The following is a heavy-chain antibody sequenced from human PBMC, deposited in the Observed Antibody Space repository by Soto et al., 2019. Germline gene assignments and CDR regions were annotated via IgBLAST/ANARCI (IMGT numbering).Heavy chain of an antibody. CDR2: MNPYSGNT. J-gene: IGHJ4*02. CDR1: GYTFTTYD. CDR3: ARRKERSGPHYFDY. Sequence: ASVKVSCKASGYTFTTYDISRVRQATGQGLEWMGWMNPYSGNTGYAQKFQGRVTVTRNTSISTVYMELSGLRPDDTAVYYCARRKERSGPHYFDYWGQGSQVTVSS. V-gene: IGHV1-8*01. D-gene: IGHD6-25*01.